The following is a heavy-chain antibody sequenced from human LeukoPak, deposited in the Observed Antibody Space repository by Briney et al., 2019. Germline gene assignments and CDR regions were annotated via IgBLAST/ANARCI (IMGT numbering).Heavy chain of an antibody. D-gene: IGHD5-18*01. CDR1: GFTFGDHA. CDR3: RGPTQQWFYSGTDV. V-gene: IGHV3-49*04. J-gene: IGHJ6*02. CDR2: IRSKAYGGTT. Sequence: PGRSLRLSCTASGFTFGDHAMSWVRQAPGKGLEWVGFIRSKAYGGTTEYAASAKGRFTISSDDSKSIAYLQMNSLTNEDTAVDCSRGPTQQWFYSGTDVWGQGTTVIVSS.